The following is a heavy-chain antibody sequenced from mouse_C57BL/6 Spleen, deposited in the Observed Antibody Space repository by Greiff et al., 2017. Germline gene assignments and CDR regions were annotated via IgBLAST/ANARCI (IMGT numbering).Heavy chain of an antibody. Sequence: QVQLQQPGAELVRPGTSVKLSCKASGYTFTSYWMHWVKQRPGQGLEWIGVIDPSDSYTNYNQKFKGKATLTVDTSSSTAYMQLSSLTSEDSAVYYGARREGLGSYWYFDVWGTGTTVTVSS. CDR2: IDPSDSYT. J-gene: IGHJ1*03. CDR3: ARREGLGSYWYFDV. V-gene: IGHV1-59*01. D-gene: IGHD3-3*01. CDR1: GYTFTSYW.